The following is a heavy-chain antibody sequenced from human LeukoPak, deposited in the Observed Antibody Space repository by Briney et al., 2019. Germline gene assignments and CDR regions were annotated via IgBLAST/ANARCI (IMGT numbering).Heavy chain of an antibody. V-gene: IGHV3-30*02. CDR2: IRYDGSNK. CDR1: GFTFSSYG. J-gene: IGHJ3*02. D-gene: IGHD4-17*01. Sequence: GGSLRLSCAASGFTFSSYGMHWVRQAPGKGLEWVAFIRYDGSNKYYADSVKGRFTISRDNSKNTLYLQMNSLRAEDTAVYCCAKFPYGDYDAFDIWGQGTMVTVSS. CDR3: AKFPYGDYDAFDI.